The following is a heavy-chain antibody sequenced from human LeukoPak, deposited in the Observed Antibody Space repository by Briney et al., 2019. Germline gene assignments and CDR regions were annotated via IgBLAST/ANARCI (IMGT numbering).Heavy chain of an antibody. V-gene: IGHV3-30*02. CDR2: IRYDGSNK. D-gene: IGHD6-13*01. Sequence: GGSLRLSCAASGFTFSSYGMHWVRQAPGKGLEWVAFIRYDGSNKYYADSVKGRFTISRDNSKNTLYLQMNSLRAEDTALYYCAKDMFSYSSSSHDYWGQGTLVTVSS. CDR3: AKDMFSYSSSSHDY. CDR1: GFTFSSYG. J-gene: IGHJ4*02.